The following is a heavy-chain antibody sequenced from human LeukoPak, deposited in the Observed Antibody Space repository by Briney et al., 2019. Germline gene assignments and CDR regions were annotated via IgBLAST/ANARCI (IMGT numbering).Heavy chain of an antibody. D-gene: IGHD6-13*01. CDR3: ARAGYSSSWYEGAFDY. V-gene: IGHV1-18*01. Sequence: GASVKVSCKASGYTFTSYGISWVRQAPGQGLEWMGWISAYNGNTNYAQKLQGRVTMTTDTSTSTAYMELRSLRSNDTAMYYCARAGYSSSWYEGAFDYWGQGTLVTVSS. CDR2: ISAYNGNT. CDR1: GYTFTSYG. J-gene: IGHJ4*02.